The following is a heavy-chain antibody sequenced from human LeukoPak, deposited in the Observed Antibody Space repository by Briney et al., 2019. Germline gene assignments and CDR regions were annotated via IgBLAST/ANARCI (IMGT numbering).Heavy chain of an antibody. CDR1: GGSISSGGYY. J-gene: IGHJ4*02. CDR3: AREPGFGETLDY. D-gene: IGHD3-10*01. V-gene: IGHV4-30-2*01. CDR2: IYHSGST. Sequence: SETLSLTCTVSGGSISSGGYYWSWIRQPPGKGLEWIGYIYHSGSTYYNPSLKSRVTISVDRSKNQFSLKLSSVTAADTAVYYCAREPGFGETLDYWGQGTLVTGSS.